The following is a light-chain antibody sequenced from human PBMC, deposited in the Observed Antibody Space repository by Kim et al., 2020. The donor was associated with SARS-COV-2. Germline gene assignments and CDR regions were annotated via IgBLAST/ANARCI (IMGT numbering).Light chain of an antibody. Sequence: NFMLTQPHSVSESPGKTVTISCTRSSGSIDDNYVQWYQQRPGGVPTTVIYEDDQRPSGVSDRFSGSIDNSSNSASLTISGLKAEGEADHHWQSYKRDNVIFGGGTQLTVL. CDR1: SGSIDDNY. V-gene: IGLV6-57*04. CDR2: EDD. CDR3: QSYKRDNVI. J-gene: IGLJ2*01.